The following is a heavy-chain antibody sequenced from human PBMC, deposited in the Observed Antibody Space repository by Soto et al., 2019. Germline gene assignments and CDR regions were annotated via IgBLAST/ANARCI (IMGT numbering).Heavy chain of an antibody. J-gene: IGHJ5*02. Sequence: GASVKVSCKASGGTFSSYAISWVRRAPGQGLEWMAGIIPIFGTANYAQKFQGRVTITADKSTSTAYMELSSLRSEDTAVYYCARDRSYDRTLRRTVGTWGQGTLVTVSS. CDR2: IIPIFGTA. CDR3: ARDRSYDRTLRRTVGT. CDR1: GGTFSSYA. V-gene: IGHV1-69*06. D-gene: IGHD3-22*01.